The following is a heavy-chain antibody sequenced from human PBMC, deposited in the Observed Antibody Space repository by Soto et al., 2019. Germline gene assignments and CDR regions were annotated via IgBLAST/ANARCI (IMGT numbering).Heavy chain of an antibody. D-gene: IGHD1-26*01. CDR2: TRNKANSYTT. V-gene: IGHV3-72*01. Sequence: PGGSLRLSCAASGFTFSDHYMDWVRQAPGKGLEWVGRTRNKANSYTTEYAASVKGRFTISRDDSENSLYLQMNSLKTEDTAVYYCARNFYSGTYYFDYWGQGTLVTVSS. CDR1: GFTFSDHY. CDR3: ARNFYSGTYYFDY. J-gene: IGHJ4*02.